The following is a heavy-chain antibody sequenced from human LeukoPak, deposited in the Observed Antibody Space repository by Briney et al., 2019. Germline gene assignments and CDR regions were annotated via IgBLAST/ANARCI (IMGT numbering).Heavy chain of an antibody. D-gene: IGHD3-10*01. CDR1: GFTFSSYS. J-gene: IGHJ4*02. Sequence: PGGSLRLSCAASGFTFSSYSMNWVRQAPGKGLEWVAVISYDGSNKYYADSVKGRFTISRDNSKNTLYLQMNSLRAEDTAVYYCARETVTMVRGVINPYFDYWGQGTLVTVSS. CDR2: ISYDGSNK. CDR3: ARETVTMVRGVINPYFDY. V-gene: IGHV3-30*03.